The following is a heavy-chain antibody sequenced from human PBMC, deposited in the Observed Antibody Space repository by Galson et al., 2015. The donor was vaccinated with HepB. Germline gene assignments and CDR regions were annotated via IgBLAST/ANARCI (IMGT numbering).Heavy chain of an antibody. V-gene: IGHV1-24*01. Sequence: SVKVSCKVSGYTLTELSMHWVRQAPGKGLEWMGGFDPEDGETIYAQKFQGRVTMTEDTSTDTAYMEMSSLRSEDTAVYYCATDIARAYYYDSSGRGAFDIWGQGTMVTVSS. CDR1: GYTLTELS. CDR3: ATDIARAYYYDSSGRGAFDI. D-gene: IGHD3-22*01. J-gene: IGHJ3*02. CDR2: FDPEDGET.